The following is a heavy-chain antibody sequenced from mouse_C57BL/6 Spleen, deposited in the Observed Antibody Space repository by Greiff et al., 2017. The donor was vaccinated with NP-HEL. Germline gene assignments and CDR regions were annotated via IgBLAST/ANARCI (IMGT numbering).Heavy chain of an antibody. CDR2: IYPGSGST. CDR3: ARWYYGVYAMDY. Sequence: QVHVKQPGAELVKPGASVKMSCKASGYTFTSYWITWVKQRPGQGLEWIGDIYPGSGSTNYNEKFKSKATLTVDTSSSTAYMQLSSLTSEDSAVYYCARWYYGVYAMDYWGQGTSVTVSS. D-gene: IGHD1-1*01. J-gene: IGHJ4*01. CDR1: GYTFTSYW. V-gene: IGHV1-55*01.